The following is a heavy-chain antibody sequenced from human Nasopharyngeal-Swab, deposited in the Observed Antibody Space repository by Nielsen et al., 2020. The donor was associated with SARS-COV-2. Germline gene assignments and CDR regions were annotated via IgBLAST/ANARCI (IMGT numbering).Heavy chain of an antibody. CDR3: AKVLTPVITPDEDI. Sequence: GESLKISCAASGFTFDDYAMHWVRQAPGKGLEWVPLISGDGGSTYYADSVKGRFTISRDNSKNSLYLQMNSLRTEDTALYYCAKVLTPVITPDEDIWGQGTMVTVSS. CDR2: ISGDGGST. J-gene: IGHJ3*02. CDR1: GFTFDDYA. D-gene: IGHD4-23*01. V-gene: IGHV3-43*02.